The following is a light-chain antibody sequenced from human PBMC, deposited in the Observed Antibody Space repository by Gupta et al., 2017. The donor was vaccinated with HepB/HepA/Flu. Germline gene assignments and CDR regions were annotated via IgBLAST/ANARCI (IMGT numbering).Light chain of an antibody. CDR1: QSIYNY. CDR3: QQRLSWPLT. CDR2: DAS. J-gene: IGKJ4*01. V-gene: IGKV3-11*01. Sequence: EILLTQSPATLSLSPGERATLSCRTSQSIYNYLAWYQQKPGQAPRLLIYDASNRATGIAARFSGSGSGTDFTLTISSLEPEEFAVYYCQQRLSWPLTFGGGTKVEIK.